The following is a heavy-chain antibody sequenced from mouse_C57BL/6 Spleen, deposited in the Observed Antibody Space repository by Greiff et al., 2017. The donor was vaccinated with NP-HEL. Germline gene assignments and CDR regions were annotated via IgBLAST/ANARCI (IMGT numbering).Heavy chain of an antibody. CDR2: ISSGGSYT. Sequence: VQLVESGGDLVKPGGSLKLSCAASGFTFSSYGMSWVRQTPDKRLEWVATISSGGSYTYYPDSVKGRFTISRDNAKNTLYLQMSSLKSEDTAMYYCARRDYGNYDYAMDYWGQGTSVTVSS. V-gene: IGHV5-6*01. CDR3: ARRDYGNYDYAMDY. D-gene: IGHD2-1*01. J-gene: IGHJ4*01. CDR1: GFTFSSYG.